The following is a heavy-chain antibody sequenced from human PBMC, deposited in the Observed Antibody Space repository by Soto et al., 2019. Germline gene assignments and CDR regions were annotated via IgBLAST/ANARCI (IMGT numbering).Heavy chain of an antibody. CDR2: IYYGGST. J-gene: IGHJ4*02. D-gene: IGHD5-18*01. V-gene: IGHV4-39*01. CDR3: ARNSWSGYSYGVDY. Sequence: SETLSLTCTVSGDSISRSSYFWGWIRQPPGRGLEWIGSIYYGGSTYYNPSLKSRATISVDTSKNQFSLKLSSVTAADTAVYYCARNSWSGYSYGVDYWGQGTLVTVSS. CDR1: GDSISRSSYF.